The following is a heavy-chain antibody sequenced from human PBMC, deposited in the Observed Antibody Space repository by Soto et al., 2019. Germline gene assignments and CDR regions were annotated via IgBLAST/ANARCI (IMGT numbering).Heavy chain of an antibody. CDR3: ARDLAAVPRAFDY. D-gene: IGHD6-13*01. V-gene: IGHV4-59*01. CDR2: VYYTGTT. CDR1: GGSISSYF. Sequence: SETLSLTCTASGGSISSYFYIWVRQPPGKGLEWIGSVYYTGTTDYNPSLKSRVTISVDTSKTQFSLNLRSVTAADTAVYYCARDLAAVPRAFDYWGRGTLVTVSS. J-gene: IGHJ4*02.